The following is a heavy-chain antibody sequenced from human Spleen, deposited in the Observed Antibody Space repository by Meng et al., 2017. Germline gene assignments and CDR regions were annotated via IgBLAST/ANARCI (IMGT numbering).Heavy chain of an antibody. V-gene: IGHV1-18*01. CDR2: ISVYNGNT. CDR1: GYTFTSYG. J-gene: IGHJ4*02. CDR3: AIPAGRIDY. D-gene: IGHD2-2*01. Sequence: QVQPVQSVPEVKTPGASVTVSCKTSGYTFTSYGISWVRQAPGQGLEWMGWISVYNGNTNYAQKFQGRVTMTTDTSTSTACMELRGLRSDDTAVYYCAIPAGRIDYWGQGTLVTVSS.